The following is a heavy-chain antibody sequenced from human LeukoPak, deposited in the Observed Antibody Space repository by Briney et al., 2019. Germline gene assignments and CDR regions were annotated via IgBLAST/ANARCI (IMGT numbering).Heavy chain of an antibody. V-gene: IGHV4-4*07. CDR2: IYTSGST. Sequence: SETLSLTCTVSGGSISSYYWSWIRQPAGKGLEWIGRIYTSGSTNYNPSLKSRVTISVDTSKNQFSLKLSSVTAADTAVYYCARVPYSSGWRNDAFDIWGQGTMVTASS. D-gene: IGHD6-19*01. CDR1: GGSISSYY. J-gene: IGHJ3*02. CDR3: ARVPYSSGWRNDAFDI.